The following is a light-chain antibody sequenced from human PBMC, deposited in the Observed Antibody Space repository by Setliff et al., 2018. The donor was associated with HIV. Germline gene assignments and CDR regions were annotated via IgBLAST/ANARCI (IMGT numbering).Light chain of an antibody. V-gene: IGLV2-14*01. CDR1: SSDIGGYNY. Sequence: SVLTQPASVSGSPGQSITISCTGTSSDIGGYNYVSWYQQSPGTAPKLMIYEVNNRPSGVPDRFSGSKSGNTASLTISGLQAEDEADYYCCPYAGTYTYIFGTGTKVTVL. CDR2: EVN. CDR3: CPYAGTYTYI. J-gene: IGLJ1*01.